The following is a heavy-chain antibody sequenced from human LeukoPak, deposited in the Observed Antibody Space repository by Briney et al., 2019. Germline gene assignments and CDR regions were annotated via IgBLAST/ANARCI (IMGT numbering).Heavy chain of an antibody. V-gene: IGHV3-23*05. Sequence: GGSLRLSCEASGFTFSAYAMTWVRQAPGQGLEWVSSIGSDNKPHYSESVKGRSAISRDNSKSMLFLQLNSLRTEDTAVYYCARHRGPSLHSSGYFDYWGQGTLVTVSS. D-gene: IGHD3-22*01. J-gene: IGHJ4*02. CDR3: ARHRGPSLHSSGYFDY. CDR2: IGSDNKP. CDR1: GFTFSAYA.